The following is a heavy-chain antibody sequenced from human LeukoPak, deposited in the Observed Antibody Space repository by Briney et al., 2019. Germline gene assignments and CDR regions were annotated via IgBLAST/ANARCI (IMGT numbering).Heavy chain of an antibody. J-gene: IGHJ5*01. CDR3: ASHSTVTFNS. Sequence: SETLSLTCTVSGGSISSGGYYWNWIRQHPGKGLEWIGYVYYSGSTYYNPSLKSRVIISVDTSTNQFSLKLSSVTAADTAVYYCASHSTVTFNSWGPGTLVTVSS. V-gene: IGHV4-31*03. D-gene: IGHD4-17*01. CDR1: GGSISSGGYY. CDR2: VYYSGST.